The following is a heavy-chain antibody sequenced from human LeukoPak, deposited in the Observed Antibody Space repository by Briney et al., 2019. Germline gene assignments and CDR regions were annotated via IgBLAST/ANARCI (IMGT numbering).Heavy chain of an antibody. J-gene: IGHJ6*03. V-gene: IGHV3-15*01. CDR3: TTDLNYYYYYMDV. CDR1: GFTFSNAW. CDR2: IKSKTDGGTT. Sequence: GGSLRLSCAASGFTFSNAWMSWVRQAPGKGLEWVGRIKSKTDGGTTDYAAPVKGRFTISRDDSKNTLYPQMNSLKTEDTAVYYCTTDLNYYYYYMDVWGKGTTVTVSS.